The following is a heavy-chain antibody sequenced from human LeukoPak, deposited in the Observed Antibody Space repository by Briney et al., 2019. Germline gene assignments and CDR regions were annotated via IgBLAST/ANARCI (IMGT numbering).Heavy chain of an antibody. J-gene: IGHJ4*02. CDR2: ISGSGGNT. D-gene: IGHD2-8*01. CDR1: GFSFTING. V-gene: IGHV3-23*01. CDR3: VRMLYANTVDHHFEY. Sequence: GGSLRLSCAASGFSFTINGMSWVRQAPGKGLEWVSAISGSGGNTYYADSVKGRFTISRDNSKNTLYLQMNSLRAEDTAVYYCVRMLYANTVDHHFEYWGQGTLVTVSS.